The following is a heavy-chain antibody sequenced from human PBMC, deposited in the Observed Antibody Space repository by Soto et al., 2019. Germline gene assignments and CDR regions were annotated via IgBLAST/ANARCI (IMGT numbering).Heavy chain of an antibody. CDR3: ARGPHIVVRYEGFDI. V-gene: IGHV3-48*01. CDR2: ISSSSSTI. D-gene: IGHD3-22*01. Sequence: GGSLRLSCAASGFTFSSYSMNWVRQAPGKGLEWVSYISSSSSTIYYADSVKGRFTISRDNAKNSLYLQMNSLRAEDTAVYYCARGPHIVVRYEGFDIWGQGTMVTRLL. CDR1: GFTFSSYS. J-gene: IGHJ3*02.